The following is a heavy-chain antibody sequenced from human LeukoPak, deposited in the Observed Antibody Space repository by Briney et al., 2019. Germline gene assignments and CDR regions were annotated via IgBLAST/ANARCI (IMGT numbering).Heavy chain of an antibody. V-gene: IGHV4-38-2*01. Sequence: SETLSLTCAVYGGSFSGYYWGWIRQPPGKGLEWIGSIYHSGSTYYNPSLKSRVTISVDTSKNQFSLKLSSVTAADTAVYYCARRLIVVVPAARRDNWFDPWGQGTLVTVSP. CDR3: ARRLIVVVPAARRDNWFDP. CDR1: GGSFSGYY. CDR2: IYHSGST. J-gene: IGHJ5*02. D-gene: IGHD2-2*01.